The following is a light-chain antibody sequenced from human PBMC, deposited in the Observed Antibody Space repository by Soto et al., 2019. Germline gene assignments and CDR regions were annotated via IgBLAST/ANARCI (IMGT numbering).Light chain of an antibody. CDR2: DAN. V-gene: IGLV2-8*01. J-gene: IGLJ1*01. CDR1: SSDVGGYNY. Sequence: QSVLTQPPSASGSPGQSVTISCTGTSSDVGGYNYVSWYQQHPGKAPKLIIYDANKWPSGVPDRFSGSKSGNTASLTVSGLQAEDEADYYCSSYSGSNNFVFGTGTKVTVI. CDR3: SSYSGSNNFV.